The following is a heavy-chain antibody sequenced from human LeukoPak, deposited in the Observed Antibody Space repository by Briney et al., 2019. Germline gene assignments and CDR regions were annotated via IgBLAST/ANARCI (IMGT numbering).Heavy chain of an antibody. CDR1: GGSFSGYY. J-gene: IGHJ4*02. CDR2: INHSGST. CDR3: ARALGNYFDY. V-gene: IGHV4-34*01. Sequence: SETPSLTCAVYGGSFSGYYWSWIRQPPGKGLEWIGEINHSGSTNYNPSLKSRVTISVDTSKNQFSLKLSSVTAADTAVYYCARALGNYFDYWGQGTLVTVSS.